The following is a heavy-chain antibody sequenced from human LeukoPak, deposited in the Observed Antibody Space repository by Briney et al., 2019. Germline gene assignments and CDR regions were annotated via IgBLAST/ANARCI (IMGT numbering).Heavy chain of an antibody. J-gene: IGHJ4*02. CDR2: ISSSSRTV. V-gene: IGHV3-48*02. CDR1: GFTFTSTS. CDR3: ARARDGSYDY. Sequence: GGSLRLSCAASGFTFTSTSMNWVRQAPGKGLEWISYISSSSRTVHYADSVKGRFTISRYNAKNSLYLQMNSLRDEYTAVYCSARARDGSYDYWGQGTLVTVSS. D-gene: IGHD1-26*01.